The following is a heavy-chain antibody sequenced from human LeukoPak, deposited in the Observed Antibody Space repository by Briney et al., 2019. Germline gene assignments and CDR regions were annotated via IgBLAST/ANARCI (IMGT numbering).Heavy chain of an antibody. Sequence: ASVKVSCKASGYTFTSYAIHWVRQAPGQRLEWMGWISAGNGNTKYSQNFQGRVTFISNTSATTAFMELSSLRSEDAAVYYCARNSGSGSNDYWGQGTLVTVSS. J-gene: IGHJ4*02. V-gene: IGHV1-3*01. CDR3: ARNSGSGSNDY. D-gene: IGHD1-26*01. CDR2: ISAGNGNT. CDR1: GYTFTSYA.